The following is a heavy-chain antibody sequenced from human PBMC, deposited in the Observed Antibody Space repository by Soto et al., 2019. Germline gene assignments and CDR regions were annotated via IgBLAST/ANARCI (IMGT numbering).Heavy chain of an antibody. D-gene: IGHD6-13*01. CDR2: INPSGGST. CDR3: AREGSYSSSWYVDYYYGMDV. J-gene: IGHJ6*02. Sequence: QVQLVQSGAEVKKPGASVKVSCKASGYTFTSYYMHWVRQAPGQGLEWMGIINPSGGSTSYAQKYQRRVTMTRDTSTSTVYMELSSLRSEDTAVYYCAREGSYSSSWYVDYYYGMDVWGQGTTVTVSS. V-gene: IGHV1-46*01. CDR1: GYTFTSYY.